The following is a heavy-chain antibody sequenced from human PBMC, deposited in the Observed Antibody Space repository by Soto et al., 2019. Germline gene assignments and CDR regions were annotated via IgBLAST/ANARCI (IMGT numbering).Heavy chain of an antibody. CDR2: ISASGRDT. Sequence: GGSLRLSCAASGFTFCNYAMSWVRQAPGKGLQWVSGISASGRDTYYADSVKDRFTISRDNSKNMVYLQVNSLRADDTAIYYCAKGKSSGWYYFDYWGQGTPVTVSS. V-gene: IGHV3-23*01. CDR1: GFTFCNYA. CDR3: AKGKSSGWYYFDY. D-gene: IGHD6-19*01. J-gene: IGHJ4*02.